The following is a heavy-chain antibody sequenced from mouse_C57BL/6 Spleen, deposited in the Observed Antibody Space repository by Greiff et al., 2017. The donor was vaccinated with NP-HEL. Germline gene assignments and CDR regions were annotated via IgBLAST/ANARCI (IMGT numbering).Heavy chain of an antibody. CDR1: GFTFSDYG. CDR3: ARETSYYSNPYFGC. CDR2: ISSGSSTI. D-gene: IGHD2-5*01. V-gene: IGHV5-17*01. Sequence: EVKLMESGGGLVKPGGSLKLSCAASGFTFSDYGMHWVRQAPEKGLEWVAYISSGSSTIYYADTVKGRFTISRDNAKNTLFLQMTSLRSEDRAMYYCARETSYYSNPYFGCWGQGTTLTVSS. J-gene: IGHJ2*01.